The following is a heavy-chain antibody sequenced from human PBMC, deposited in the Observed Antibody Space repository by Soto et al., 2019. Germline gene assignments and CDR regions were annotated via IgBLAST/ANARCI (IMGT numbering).Heavy chain of an antibody. CDR3: AKVGDIVVVPAAPPDY. CDR2: ISWNSGSI. V-gene: IGHV3-9*01. Sequence: PGGSLRLSCAASGFTFDDYAMHWVRQAPGKGLEWVSGISWNSGSIGYADSVKGRFTISRDNAKNSLYLQMNSLRAEDTALYYCAKVGDIVVVPAAPPDYWGQGTLVTVSS. D-gene: IGHD2-2*01. J-gene: IGHJ4*02. CDR1: GFTFDDYA.